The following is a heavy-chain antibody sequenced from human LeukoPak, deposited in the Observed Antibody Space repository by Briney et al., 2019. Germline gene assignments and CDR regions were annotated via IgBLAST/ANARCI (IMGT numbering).Heavy chain of an antibody. Sequence: SETLSLTCAVYDGSFSGYYWNWIRQPPGKGLEWIGEIHQSGNTNYNPSLKSRLTISVDTSKNQFSLKLSSVTAADTAVYYCARCSSTRSYYYMDVWGKGTTVTISS. CDR2: IHQSGNT. D-gene: IGHD2-2*01. CDR3: ARCSSTRSYYYMDV. V-gene: IGHV4-34*01. CDR1: DGSFSGYY. J-gene: IGHJ6*03.